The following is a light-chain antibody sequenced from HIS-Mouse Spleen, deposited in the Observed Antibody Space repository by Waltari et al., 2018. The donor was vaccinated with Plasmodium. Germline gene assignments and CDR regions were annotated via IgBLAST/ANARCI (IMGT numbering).Light chain of an antibody. Sequence: SYVLTQPPSVSVAPGQTARITCGGNNIGRKSVHWDQQKPGQAPVLVVYDDSARPSGIPERCSGSNSGNTATLTISRGEAGEEADYYCQVWDSSSDHWVFGGGTKLTVL. CDR1: NIGRKS. V-gene: IGLV3-21*02. CDR3: QVWDSSSDHWV. J-gene: IGLJ3*02. CDR2: DDS.